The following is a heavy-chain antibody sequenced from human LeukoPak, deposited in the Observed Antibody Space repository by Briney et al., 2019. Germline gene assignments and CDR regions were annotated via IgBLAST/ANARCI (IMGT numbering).Heavy chain of an antibody. V-gene: IGHV3-NL1*01. Sequence: HPGGSLRLSCAASGFTFSSYGMHWVRQAPGKGLEWVSVIYSGGSTYYADSVKGRFTISRDNSKNTLYLQMNSLRAEDTAVYYCASARSRGYYYGMDVWGQGTTVTVSS. J-gene: IGHJ6*02. CDR1: GFTFSSYG. CDR3: ASARSRGYYYGMDV. CDR2: IYSGGST. D-gene: IGHD3-10*01.